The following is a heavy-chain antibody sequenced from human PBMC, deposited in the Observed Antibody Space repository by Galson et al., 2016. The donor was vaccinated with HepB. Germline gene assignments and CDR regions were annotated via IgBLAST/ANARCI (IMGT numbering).Heavy chain of an antibody. CDR1: GDSVSSNSAG. D-gene: IGHD7-27*01. J-gene: IGHJ4*02. CDR2: SFYRFNWQN. V-gene: IGHV6-1*01. Sequence: CAISGDSVSSNSAGWNWIRQSPSRGLEWLGRSFYRFNWQNDYADSVKSRITINPDTSKNHFSLQLNSVTPEDTAVYYCARSYLLGRGFGWWGQGTLVTVSS. CDR3: ARSYLLGRGFGW.